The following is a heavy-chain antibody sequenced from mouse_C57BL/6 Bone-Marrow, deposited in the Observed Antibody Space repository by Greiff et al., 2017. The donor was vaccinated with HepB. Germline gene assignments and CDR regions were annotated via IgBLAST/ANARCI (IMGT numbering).Heavy chain of an antibody. CDR1: GYTFTSYW. V-gene: IGHV1-64*01. J-gene: IGHJ3*01. CDR2: IHPNSGST. CDR3: ASRGDYYGSSWFAY. D-gene: IGHD1-1*01. Sequence: QVQLQQPGAELVKPGASVKLSCKASGYTFTSYWMHWVKQRPGQGLEWIGMIHPNSGSTNYNEKLKSKATLTVDKSSSTAYMQLSSLTSEDSAVYYCASRGDYYGSSWFAYWGQGTLVTVSA.